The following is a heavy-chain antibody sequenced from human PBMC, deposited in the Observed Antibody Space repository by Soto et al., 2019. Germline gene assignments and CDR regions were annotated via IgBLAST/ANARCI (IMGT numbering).Heavy chain of an antibody. V-gene: IGHV3-30*03. CDR1: GFSLSSYS. CDR3: ARDHYPEVGEDAFHI. D-gene: IGHD2-2*01. CDR2: MSFDGSNK. Sequence: QVQLVESGGGVVQPGKSLTLSCAASGFSLSSYSVNWVRQAPGKVLEWVAIMSFDGSNKFYGDSVKGRFTISRDNPKNTVSLQMASLRTEDTAVYYCARDHYPEVGEDAFHIWGQGTKVTVSS. J-gene: IGHJ3*02.